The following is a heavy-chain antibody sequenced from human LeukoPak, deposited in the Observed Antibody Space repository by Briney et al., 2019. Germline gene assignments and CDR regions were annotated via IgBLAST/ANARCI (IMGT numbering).Heavy chain of an antibody. CDR3: ARDGLYYYGMDV. CDR2: IYYSGST. V-gene: IGHV4-59*01. J-gene: IGHJ6*04. CDR1: GGSISSYY. Sequence: KPSETLSLTCTVSGGSISSYYWSWIRQPPGKGLEWIGYIYYSGSTNYNPSLKSRVTISVDTSKNQFPLKLSSVTAADTAVYYCARDGLYYYGMDVWGKGTTVTVSS.